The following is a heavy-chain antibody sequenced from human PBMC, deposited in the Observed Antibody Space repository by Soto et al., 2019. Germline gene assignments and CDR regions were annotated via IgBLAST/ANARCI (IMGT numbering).Heavy chain of an antibody. CDR1: GGSISSYY. CDR3: AREWELPDYYYYGMDV. V-gene: IGHV4-59*01. CDR2: IYYSGST. Sequence: SETLSLTCTVSGGSISSYYWSWIRQPPGKGLEWIGYIYYSGSTNYNPSLKSRVTISVDTSKNQFSLKLSSVTAADTAVYYCAREWELPDYYYYGMDVWGQGTTVTVSS. J-gene: IGHJ6*02. D-gene: IGHD1-26*01.